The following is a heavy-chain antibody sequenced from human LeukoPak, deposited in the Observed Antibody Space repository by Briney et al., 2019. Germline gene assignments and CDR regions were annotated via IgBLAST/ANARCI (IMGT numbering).Heavy chain of an antibody. Sequence: GGSLRLSCAASGFTFSRYWMNWVRQAPGKGLEWVATIKGDGSELAYVDSVKGRFTISRDNSKNTLYLEMSSLRVEDTAIYYCAKWPEGAMDYFDYWGQGTLVTVSS. CDR3: AKWPEGAMDYFDY. CDR2: IKGDGSEL. CDR1: GFTFSRYW. J-gene: IGHJ4*02. V-gene: IGHV3-7*03. D-gene: IGHD2-8*01.